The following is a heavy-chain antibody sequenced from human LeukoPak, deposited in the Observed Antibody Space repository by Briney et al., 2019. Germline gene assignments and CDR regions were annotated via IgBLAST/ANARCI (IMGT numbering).Heavy chain of an antibody. Sequence: GGSLRLSCAASGFTFSSYSMNWVRQAPGKGLEWVSSISSSSSYIYYADSVEGRFTISRDNAKNSLYLQMNSLRAEDTAVYYCARESDCIDSGSYPDAFDIWGQGTMVTVSS. J-gene: IGHJ3*02. CDR3: ARESDCIDSGSYPDAFDI. V-gene: IGHV3-21*01. CDR1: GFTFSSYS. CDR2: ISSSSSYI. D-gene: IGHD1-26*01.